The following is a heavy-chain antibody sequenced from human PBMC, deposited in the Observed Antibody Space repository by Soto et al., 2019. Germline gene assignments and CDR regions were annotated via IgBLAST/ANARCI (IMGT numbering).Heavy chain of an antibody. D-gene: IGHD6-13*01. J-gene: IGHJ4*02. CDR3: ARAHPDVIAAARFYFDY. Sequence: QVQLVESGGGVVQPGRSLRLSCAASGFTFSSYAMHWVRQAPGKGLEWVAVISYDGSNKYYADSVTGRFTISRDNSKNTLYRQMNSLSAEDTAVYYCARAHPDVIAAARFYFDYWGQGTLVTVSS. CDR1: GFTFSSYA. CDR2: ISYDGSNK. V-gene: IGHV3-30-3*01.